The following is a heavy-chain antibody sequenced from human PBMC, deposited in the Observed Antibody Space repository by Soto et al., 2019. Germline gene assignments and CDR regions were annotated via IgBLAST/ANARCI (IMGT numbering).Heavy chain of an antibody. CDR3: ARGMVRGVWFDP. CDR1: GYTFTGYY. Sequence: VASVKVSCKASGYTFTGYYMHWVRQAPGQGLEWMGWINPNSGGTNYAQKFQGRVTMTRDTSISTAYMELRRLRSDDTAVYYCARGMVRGVWFDPWGQGTLVTVSS. D-gene: IGHD3-10*01. J-gene: IGHJ5*02. V-gene: IGHV1-2*02. CDR2: INPNSGGT.